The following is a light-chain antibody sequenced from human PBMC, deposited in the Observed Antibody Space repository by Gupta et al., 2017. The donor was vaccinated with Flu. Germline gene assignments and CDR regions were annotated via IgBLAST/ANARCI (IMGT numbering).Light chain of an antibody. CDR3: QSYDNSLGGSWV. CDR1: SSNIGARYD. V-gene: IGLV1-40*01. J-gene: IGLJ3*02. CDR2: GNN. Sequence: QSVLTQPPSVSGALGQRVAISCTGNSSNIGARYDVHWYQRFPGRAPRLLISGNNNRPSGVPDRFSGSRSGTSASLAITGLQAEDEADYYCQSYDNSLGGSWVFGVGTKLTVL.